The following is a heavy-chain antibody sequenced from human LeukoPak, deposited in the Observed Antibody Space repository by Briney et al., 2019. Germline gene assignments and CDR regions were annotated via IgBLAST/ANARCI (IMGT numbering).Heavy chain of an antibody. CDR1: GYTFTSYY. CDR2: INPSGGST. V-gene: IGHV1-46*01. D-gene: IGHD3-10*01. CDR3: ARDLLGFGELLTPDY. J-gene: IGHJ4*02. Sequence: ASVKVSCKASGYTFTSYYMHWVRQAPGQGLEWMGIINPSGGSTSYAQKFQGRVTMTRDTSTSTVYMELSSLRSEDTAVYYCARDLLGFGELLTPDYWGQGTLVTVPS.